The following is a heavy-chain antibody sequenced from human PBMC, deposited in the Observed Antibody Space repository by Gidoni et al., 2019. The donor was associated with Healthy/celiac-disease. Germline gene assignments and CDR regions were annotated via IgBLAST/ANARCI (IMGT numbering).Heavy chain of an antibody. Sequence: EVQLLESGGGLVQPGGSLRLSCAASGFTFSSYAMSWVRQAPGKGLEWVSAISGSGGSTYYADSVKGRFTISRDNSKNTLYLQMNSLRAEDTAVYYCAKVPLPVLQLWTYFDYWGQGTLVTVSS. CDR1: GFTFSSYA. D-gene: IGHD5-18*01. CDR2: ISGSGGST. CDR3: AKVPLPVLQLWTYFDY. J-gene: IGHJ4*02. V-gene: IGHV3-23*01.